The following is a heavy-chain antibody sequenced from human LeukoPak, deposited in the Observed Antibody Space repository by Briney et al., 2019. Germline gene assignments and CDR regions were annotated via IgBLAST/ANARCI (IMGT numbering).Heavy chain of an antibody. CDR2: IFSGGST. V-gene: IGHV3-53*01. CDR3: ARGAGGTWEYYFDS. D-gene: IGHD1-26*01. Sequence: PGGPLRLSCAASGFTVSSNYMNWVRQAPGKGLEWVSVIFSGGSTDYADSLKGRFTISRDNFRNTLYLQMNSLRAEDTAVYYCARGAGGTWEYYFDSWGQGTLVTVSS. CDR1: GFTVSSNY. J-gene: IGHJ4*02.